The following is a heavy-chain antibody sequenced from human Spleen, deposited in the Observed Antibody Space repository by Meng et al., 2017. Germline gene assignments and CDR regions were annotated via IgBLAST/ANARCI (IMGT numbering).Heavy chain of an antibody. CDR3: ASYNSGWPQFDS. Sequence: VSPPEEGPGMVKPSGTPSLTCAVSGGSISTTKWWNWVRQTPGKGLEWVGEIYHSGSTNYNPSLRSRVTMSVDKSKNQFSLKLTSVTAADTAVYYCASYNSGWPQFDSWGQGILVTVSS. V-gene: IGHV4-4*02. J-gene: IGHJ4*02. D-gene: IGHD6-19*01. CDR2: IYHSGST. CDR1: GGSISTTKW.